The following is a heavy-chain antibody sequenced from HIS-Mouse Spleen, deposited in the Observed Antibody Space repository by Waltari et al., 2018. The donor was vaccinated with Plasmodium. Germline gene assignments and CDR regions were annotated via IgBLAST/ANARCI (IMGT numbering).Heavy chain of an antibody. CDR2: ISDYNGNT. CDR1: GYPFTSYG. CDR3: ARDTVGATNYFDY. D-gene: IGHD1-26*01. V-gene: IGHV1-18*01. Sequence: QVQLVQSGAEVKKPGASVKVSCKASGYPFTSYGISCVRRAPGKGREWMGWISDYNGNTNYAQKLQGRVTMTTETSTSTGYMELRSLRSDDTAVYYCARDTVGATNYFDYWGQGTLVTVSS. J-gene: IGHJ4*02.